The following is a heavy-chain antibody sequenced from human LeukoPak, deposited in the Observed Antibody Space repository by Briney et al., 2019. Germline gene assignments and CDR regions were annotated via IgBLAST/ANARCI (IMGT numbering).Heavy chain of an antibody. CDR3: ATDRADY. Sequence: PGGSLRLSCEVSGIIFSNTWMNWVRQAPGKGLEWVGRIKSKYDSGTTDFAAPVKGRFTISRDDSKNTLELQMNTLKIEDTAVYFCATDRADYWGQGTLVTVSS. CDR1: GIIFSNTW. CDR2: IKSKYDSGTT. J-gene: IGHJ4*02. V-gene: IGHV3-15*05.